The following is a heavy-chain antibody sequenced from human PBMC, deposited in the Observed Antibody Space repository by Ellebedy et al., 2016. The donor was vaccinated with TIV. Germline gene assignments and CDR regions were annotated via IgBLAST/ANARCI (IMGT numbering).Heavy chain of an antibody. Sequence: PGGSLRLSCAASGFTSDDYAMHWVRQPPGKGLEWVSGLSWNSDYIGYADFVKGRFTISRDNAKNSLDLQMNSLRSEETALDYCAKDVSPNIARPTYGFDVWGHGTLVTVS. CDR3: AKDVSPNIARPTYGFDV. CDR1: GFTSDDYA. CDR2: LSWNSDYI. J-gene: IGHJ3*01. V-gene: IGHV3-9*02. D-gene: IGHD2-21*01.